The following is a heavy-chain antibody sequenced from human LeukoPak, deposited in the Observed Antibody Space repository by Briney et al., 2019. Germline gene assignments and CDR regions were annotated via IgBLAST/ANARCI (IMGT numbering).Heavy chain of an antibody. J-gene: IGHJ4*02. Sequence: PGGYLRRYCAASGFIFSSYERHWVRQAPGKGLEWVSYIGTTGSTIYYADSVKGRFTISRDNAKNSLYLQMNSLRAEDTAVYYCAREASYYFDYWGQGTLVTVSS. CDR1: GFIFSSYE. CDR2: IGTTGSTI. V-gene: IGHV3-48*03. CDR3: AREASYYFDY.